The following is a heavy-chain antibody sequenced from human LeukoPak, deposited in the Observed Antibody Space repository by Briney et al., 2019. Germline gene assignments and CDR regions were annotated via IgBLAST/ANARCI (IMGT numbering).Heavy chain of an antibody. D-gene: IGHD3-22*01. CDR3: ARGPAYYYDSSGYLDY. J-gene: IGHJ4*02. Sequence: GGSLRVSCAASGFTFSSYEMNWVRQAPGKGLEWVSYISSSGSTIYYADSVKGRFTISRDNAKNSLYLQMNSLRAEDTAVYYCARGPAYYYDSSGYLDYWGQGTLVTVSS. CDR2: ISSSGSTI. CDR1: GFTFSSYE. V-gene: IGHV3-48*03.